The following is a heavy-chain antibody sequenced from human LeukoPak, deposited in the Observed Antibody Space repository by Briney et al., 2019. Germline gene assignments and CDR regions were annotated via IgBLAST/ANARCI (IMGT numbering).Heavy chain of an antibody. CDR2: IYYRGST. CDR3: AGGLMTTINYFDY. CDR1: GGSISSFY. D-gene: IGHD5-24*01. Sequence: PSETLSLTCTVSGGSISSFYWSWIRQPPGQGLEWIGYIYYRGSTNYNPALKSRVPMSVDPAKNQFSQKLSSVTAADTAVYYCAGGLMTTINYFDYWGQGTLVTVSS. V-gene: IGHV4-59*01. J-gene: IGHJ4*02.